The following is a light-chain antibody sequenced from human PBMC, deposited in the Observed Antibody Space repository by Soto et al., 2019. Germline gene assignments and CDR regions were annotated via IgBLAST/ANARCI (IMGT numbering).Light chain of an antibody. CDR3: QQYGTSQLT. Sequence: IVLTQSPGTLCLSPGERATLSFRAGQIVTSRYIAWYQHKTGQAPRLLVYGASTRATGIPVRFIGSGSGTDFTLTISRLEPADFSLYCCQQYGTSQLTFAGGPKVEI. J-gene: IGKJ4*01. V-gene: IGKV3-20*01. CDR1: QIVTSRY. CDR2: GAS.